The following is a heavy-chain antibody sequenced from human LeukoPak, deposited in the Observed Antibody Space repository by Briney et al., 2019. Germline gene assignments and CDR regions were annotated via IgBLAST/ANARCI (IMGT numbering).Heavy chain of an antibody. D-gene: IGHD3-10*01. J-gene: IGHJ4*02. V-gene: IGHV3-30*02. Sequence: GGSLRLSCAASGFIFSSYGMHWVRQAPGKGLEWVAFTRFDGSSKYYADSVEGRFTISRDNSKNTLYLQMNSLRPEDTAVYYCARRTTTGVLLWFGDYFDYWGQGTLVTVSS. CDR1: GFIFSSYG. CDR3: ARRTTTGVLLWFGDYFDY. CDR2: TRFDGSSK.